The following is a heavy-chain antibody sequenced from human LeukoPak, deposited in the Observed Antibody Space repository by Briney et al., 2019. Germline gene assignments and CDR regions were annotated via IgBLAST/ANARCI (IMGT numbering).Heavy chain of an antibody. CDR2: IKRKTDGGTT. CDR3: TTDLGQWLAIRDNWFDP. Sequence: GGSLRLSCAASGFTFSNAWMSWVRQAPGKGLEWVGRIKRKTDGGTTDYAAPVKGRFTISRDDSKNTLYLQMNSLKTEDTAVYYCTTDLGQWLAIRDNWFDPWGQGTLVTVSS. D-gene: IGHD6-19*01. J-gene: IGHJ5*02. CDR1: GFTFSNAW. V-gene: IGHV3-15*01.